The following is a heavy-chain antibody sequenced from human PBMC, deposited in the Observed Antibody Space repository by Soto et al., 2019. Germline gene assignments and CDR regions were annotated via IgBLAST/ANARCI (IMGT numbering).Heavy chain of an antibody. CDR2: IGTSGHA. CDR3: ARGGGFGEQHSDAFDI. D-gene: IGHD3-10*01. Sequence: EVQLVASGGGLVQAGGSLRLSCAASGFTFSGYGMDWVRQAAGESLEWVSVIGTSGHAFYAGSVKGRFTITREDAKNSVYLQMNSLRDGDTAVYYCARGGGFGEQHSDAFDIWGQGTMVTVSS. CDR1: GFTFSGYG. V-gene: IGHV3-13*01. J-gene: IGHJ3*02.